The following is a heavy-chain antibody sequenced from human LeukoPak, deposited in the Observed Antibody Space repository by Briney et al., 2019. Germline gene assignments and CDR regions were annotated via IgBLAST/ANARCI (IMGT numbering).Heavy chain of an antibody. Sequence: ASVNVSCKASGGTFSSYAISWVRQAPGQGLEWMGGIIPIFGTANYAQKFQGRVTITTDESTSTAYMELSSLRSGDTAVYYCARICSGGSCYNDYWGQGTLVTVSS. CDR3: ARICSGGSCYNDY. CDR1: GGTFSSYA. J-gene: IGHJ4*02. D-gene: IGHD2-15*01. CDR2: IIPIFGTA. V-gene: IGHV1-69*05.